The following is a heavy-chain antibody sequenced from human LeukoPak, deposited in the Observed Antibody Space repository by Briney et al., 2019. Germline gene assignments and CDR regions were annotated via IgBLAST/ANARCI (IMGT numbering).Heavy chain of an antibody. CDR1: GFTFSSYG. Sequence: GGSLRLSCAASGFTFSSYGMHWVRQAPGKGLEWVAFIRYDGSNKYYADSVKGRFTISRDNSKNTLYLQMNSLRAEYTAVYYCLFKYYDFWSGYWRDTSFDYWGQGTLVTVSS. V-gene: IGHV3-30*02. D-gene: IGHD3-3*01. J-gene: IGHJ4*02. CDR2: IRYDGSNK. CDR3: LFKYYDFWSGYWRDTSFDY.